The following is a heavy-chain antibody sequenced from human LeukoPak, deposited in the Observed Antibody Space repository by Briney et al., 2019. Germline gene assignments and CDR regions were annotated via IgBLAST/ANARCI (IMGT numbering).Heavy chain of an antibody. CDR1: GFTFSSYA. V-gene: IGHV3-64*01. Sequence: GGSLRLSCAASGFTFSSYAMHWVRQAPGKGLEYVSAISSNGGSTYYANSVKGRFTVSRDNSKNTLYLQMGSLRAEDMAVYYCASRLLWFGEPPGYWGQGTLVTVSS. J-gene: IGHJ4*02. D-gene: IGHD3-10*01. CDR2: ISSNGGST. CDR3: ASRLLWFGEPPGY.